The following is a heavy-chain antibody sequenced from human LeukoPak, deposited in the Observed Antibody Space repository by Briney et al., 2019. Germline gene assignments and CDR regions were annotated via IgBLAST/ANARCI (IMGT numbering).Heavy chain of an antibody. CDR1: GFTFSSYW. Sequence: PGGSLRLSCAASGFTFSSYWMSWVRQAPGKELEWVAKIKQDGSEKYYGDSEKGRFTISRDNAKNSLYLQMNSLRAEDTAVYYCARDPLTLYDYYMDVWGKGTTVTVSS. J-gene: IGHJ6*03. V-gene: IGHV3-7*01. CDR2: IKQDGSEK. CDR3: ARDPLTLYDYYMDV. D-gene: IGHD3-9*01.